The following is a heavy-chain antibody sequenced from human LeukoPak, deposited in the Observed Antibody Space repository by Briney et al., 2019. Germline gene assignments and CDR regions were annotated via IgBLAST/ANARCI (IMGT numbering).Heavy chain of an antibody. CDR3: ARDVLYYDILTGYSPRGIFDY. J-gene: IGHJ4*02. CDR2: ISSSSSYI. CDR1: GLTFSSYS. D-gene: IGHD3-9*01. V-gene: IGHV3-21*01. Sequence: PGGFLRLSCAASGLTFSSYSMNWVRQAPGKGLEWVSSISSSSSYIYYADSVKGRFTISRDNAKNSLYLQMNSLRAEDTAVYYCARDVLYYDILTGYSPRGIFDYWGQGTLVTVSS.